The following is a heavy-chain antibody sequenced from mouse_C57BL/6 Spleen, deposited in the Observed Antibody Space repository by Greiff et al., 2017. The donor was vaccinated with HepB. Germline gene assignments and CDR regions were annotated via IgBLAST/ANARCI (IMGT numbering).Heavy chain of an antibody. CDR1: GFTFSSYA. J-gene: IGHJ3*01. CDR3: TREAYYYGSSSAWFAY. Sequence: EVQWVESGEGLVKPGGSLKLSCAASGFTFSSYAMSWVRQTPEKRLEWVAYISSGGDYIYYADTVKGRFTISRDNARNTLYLQMSSLKSEDTAMYYCTREAYYYGSSSAWFAYWGQGTLVTVSA. D-gene: IGHD1-1*01. V-gene: IGHV5-9-1*02. CDR2: ISSGGDYI.